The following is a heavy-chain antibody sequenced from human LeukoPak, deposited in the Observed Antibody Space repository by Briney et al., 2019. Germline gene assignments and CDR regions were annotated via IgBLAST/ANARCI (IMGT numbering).Heavy chain of an antibody. D-gene: IGHD2-2*01. CDR3: ASMVVPAAIMFGHSVYYYYYMDV. Sequence: GASVEVSCKASGGTFSSCTISWVRQAPGQGLEWMGRIIPILGIANYAQKFQGRVTITADKSTSTAYMELSSLRSEDTAVYYCASMVVPAAIMFGHSVYYYYYMDVWGKGTTVTVSS. CDR1: GGTFSSCT. J-gene: IGHJ6*03. V-gene: IGHV1-69*02. CDR2: IIPILGIA.